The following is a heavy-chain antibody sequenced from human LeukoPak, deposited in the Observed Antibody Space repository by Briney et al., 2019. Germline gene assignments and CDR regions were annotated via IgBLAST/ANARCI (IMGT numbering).Heavy chain of an antibody. CDR1: GGTFSSYA. J-gene: IGHJ4*02. CDR2: IIPIFGTA. Sequence: ASVKVSCKASGGTFSSYAIGWVRQAPGQGLEWMGGIIPIFGTANYAQKFQGRVTITADESTSTAYMELSSLRSEDTAVYYCASSYSSSWPTENFDYWGQGTLVTVSS. V-gene: IGHV1-69*13. D-gene: IGHD6-13*01. CDR3: ASSYSSSWPTENFDY.